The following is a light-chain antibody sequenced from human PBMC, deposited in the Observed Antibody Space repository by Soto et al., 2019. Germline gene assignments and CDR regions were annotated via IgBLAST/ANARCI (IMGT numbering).Light chain of an antibody. CDR2: DAS. CDR3: QQRDTLLT. CDR1: QDISNR. V-gene: IGKV1-33*01. Sequence: DIQMTQSPSSLSASVGDRITITCQASQDISNRLNWYHQKPGKAPNLLIYDASNLAAGVPSGFSGSGSGTDFTFTVTSLQPEDFATYYCQQRDTLLTFGGGTTVEV. J-gene: IGKJ4*01.